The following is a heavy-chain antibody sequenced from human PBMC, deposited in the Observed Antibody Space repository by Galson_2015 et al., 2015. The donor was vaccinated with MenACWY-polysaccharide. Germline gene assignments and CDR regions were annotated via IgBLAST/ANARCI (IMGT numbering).Heavy chain of an antibody. V-gene: IGHV3-21*01. CDR3: ARVARYDYGDYWFDP. D-gene: IGHD4-17*01. J-gene: IGHJ5*02. Sequence: SLRLSCAASGFTFSSYSMNWVRQAPGKGLEWVSSISSSSSYIYYADSVKGRFTISRDNAKNSPYLQMNSLRAEDTAVYYCARVARYDYGDYWFDPWGQGTLVTVSS. CDR2: ISSSSSYI. CDR1: GFTFSSYS.